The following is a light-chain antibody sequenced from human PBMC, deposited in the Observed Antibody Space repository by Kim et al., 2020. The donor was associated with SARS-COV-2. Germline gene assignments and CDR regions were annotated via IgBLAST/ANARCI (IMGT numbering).Light chain of an antibody. CDR2: EAS. V-gene: IGKV1D-12*01. Sequence: DIQMTQSPSSVSASVGDRVTITCRASQDISSWLGWYQQKPGKAPKVLIYEASNLQSGVPSRFSGSGSGTDFTLTINSLQPEDFATYYCQQTHSFPRTFGGGTKLEIK. CDR3: QQTHSFPRT. J-gene: IGKJ2*02. CDR1: QDISSW.